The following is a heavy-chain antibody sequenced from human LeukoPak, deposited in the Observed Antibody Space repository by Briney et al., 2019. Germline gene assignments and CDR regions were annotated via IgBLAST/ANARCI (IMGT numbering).Heavy chain of an antibody. CDR3: GRSHGGSLDF. CDR1: GYTLTTFA. D-gene: IGHD4-23*01. CDR2: INAGNGKT. J-gene: IGHJ4*02. V-gene: IGHV1-3*01. Sequence: ASVTVSFKAFGYTLTTFAMHWVRQAPGERLDWMGWINAGNGKTKYSQKFQGRVTITSDTDANTAYMELTSLRSEDTAVYYCGRSHGGSLDFWGQGTLVAVSS.